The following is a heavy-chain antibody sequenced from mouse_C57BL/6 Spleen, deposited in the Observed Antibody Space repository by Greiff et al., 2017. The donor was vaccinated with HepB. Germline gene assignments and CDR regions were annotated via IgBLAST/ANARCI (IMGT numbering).Heavy chain of an antibody. CDR2: IHPNSGST. V-gene: IGHV1-64*01. J-gene: IGHJ3*01. D-gene: IGHD3-2*02. Sequence: VQLQQSGAELVKPGASVKLSCKASGYTFTSYWMHWVKQRPGQGLEWIGMIHPNSGSTNYNEKFKSKATLTVDKSSSTAYMQLSSLTSEDSAVYYCARRGAQATSWFAYWGQGTLVTVSA. CDR1: GYTFTSYW. CDR3: ARRGAQATSWFAY.